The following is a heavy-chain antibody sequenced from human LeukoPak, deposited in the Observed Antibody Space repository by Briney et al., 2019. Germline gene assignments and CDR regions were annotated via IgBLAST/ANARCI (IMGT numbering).Heavy chain of an antibody. CDR3: ARDPTTVTKGFDI. CDR1: GGSISSHY. V-gene: IGHV4-59*11. CDR2: ISYSGST. Sequence: SETLSLTCTVSGGSISSHYWTWIRQSPGKGLEWIGYISYSGSTNYNPSLKGRVTLSVDTSKNQFSLKLSSVTAADTAVYYCARDPTTVTKGFDIWGQGTTVTVSS. D-gene: IGHD4-17*01. J-gene: IGHJ3*02.